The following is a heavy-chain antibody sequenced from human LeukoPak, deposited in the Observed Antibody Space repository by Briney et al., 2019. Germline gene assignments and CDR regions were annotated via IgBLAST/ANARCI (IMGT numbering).Heavy chain of an antibody. CDR3: ATHTYYYSSGSFAN. CDR2: MDPSSGNT. J-gene: IGHJ4*02. Sequence: ASVKVSCKASGYTFASYDINWVRQATGQGPEWMGWMDPSSGNTGYAQTFQGRVSMTRDTSTNTAYLELSSLRSEDTAVYYCATHTYYYSSGSFANWGQGTLVTVSS. D-gene: IGHD3-10*01. V-gene: IGHV1-8*01. CDR1: GYTFASYD.